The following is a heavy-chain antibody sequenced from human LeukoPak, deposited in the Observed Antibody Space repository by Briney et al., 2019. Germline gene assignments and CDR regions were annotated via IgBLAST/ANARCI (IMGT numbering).Heavy chain of an antibody. CDR3: ARNTLTYYYDSSGYYSDY. D-gene: IGHD3-22*01. J-gene: IGHJ4*02. Sequence: GESLKISCKGSGYSFTSHWIGWVRQMPGKGLEWMGIIYPGDSDTRYSPSFQGQVTISADKSISTAYLQWSSLKASDTAMYYCARNTLTYYYDSSGYYSDYWGQGTLVTVSS. V-gene: IGHV5-51*01. CDR1: GYSFTSHW. CDR2: IYPGDSDT.